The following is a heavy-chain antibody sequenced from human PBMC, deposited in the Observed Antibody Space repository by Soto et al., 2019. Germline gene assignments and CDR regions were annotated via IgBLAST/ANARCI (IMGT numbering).Heavy chain of an antibody. D-gene: IGHD6-6*01. Sequence: GGSLRLSCAASGLTLITYGRHWVRQAPGKGLEWVAVISNDGSKKHYADSVKGRFTISRDDSENTVYLQMNSLRPDDTAVYYCAKSSRSYYYYYGMDVWGQGTTVTVS. CDR3: AKSSRSYYYYYGMDV. CDR1: GLTLITYG. V-gene: IGHV3-30*18. CDR2: ISNDGSKK. J-gene: IGHJ6*02.